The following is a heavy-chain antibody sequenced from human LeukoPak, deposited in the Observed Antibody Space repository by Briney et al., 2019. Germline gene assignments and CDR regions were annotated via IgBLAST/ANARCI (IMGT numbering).Heavy chain of an antibody. J-gene: IGHJ4*02. D-gene: IGHD3-10*01. CDR1: GLTFRNYG. CDR3: ARDQYGSGSYSRLDY. Sequence: PGGSLRLSCAASGLTFRNYGMHWVRQAPGKGLEWVSSISSSSTYIYYADSVKGRFTISRDNAKNSLYLQMNSLRAEDTAVYYCARDQYGSGSYSRLDYWGQGTLVTVSS. CDR2: ISSSSTYI. V-gene: IGHV3-21*01.